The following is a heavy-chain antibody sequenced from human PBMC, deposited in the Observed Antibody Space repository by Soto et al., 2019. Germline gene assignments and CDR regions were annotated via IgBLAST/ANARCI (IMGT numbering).Heavy chain of an antibody. CDR2: IIPIFGTA. D-gene: IGHD2-15*01. Sequence: SVKVSCKASGGTFSSYAISWVRQAPGQGLEWMGGIIPIFGTANYAQKFQGRVTITADESTSTAYMELSSLRSEDTAVYYCARGSIVVVVAQVPYNWFDPWGQGTLVTVSS. J-gene: IGHJ5*02. CDR1: GGTFSSYA. V-gene: IGHV1-69*13. CDR3: ARGSIVVVVAQVPYNWFDP.